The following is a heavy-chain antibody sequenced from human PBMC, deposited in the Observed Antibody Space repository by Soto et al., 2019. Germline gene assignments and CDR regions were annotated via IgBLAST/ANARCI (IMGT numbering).Heavy chain of an antibody. V-gene: IGHV3-15*01. Sequence: EVQLVASGGGLVEPGGSLRLSCAASGFTFSNAWLSWVRQAPGKGLEWVGRIKSKTDGGTTDYAAPVKGRFTISRDDSKNTPCLQMNSLKTDDTAVYYCSTPLRWEQPYAERGWSWGQGSLVTVAS. CDR1: GFTFSNAW. CDR2: IKSKTDGGTT. J-gene: IGHJ5*02. D-gene: IGHD1-26*01. CDR3: STPLRWEQPYAERGWS.